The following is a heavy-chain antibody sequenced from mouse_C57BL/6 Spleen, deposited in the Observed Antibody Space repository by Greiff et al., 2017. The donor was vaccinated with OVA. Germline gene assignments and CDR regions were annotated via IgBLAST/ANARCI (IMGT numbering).Heavy chain of an antibody. J-gene: IGHJ2*01. V-gene: IGHV1-55*01. D-gene: IGHD2-4*01. Sequence: VQLQQPGAELVKPGASVKMSCKASGYTFTSYWITWVKQRPGQGLEWIGDIYPGSGSTNYNEKFKSKATLTVDTSSSTAYMQLSSLTSEDSAVYYCAIYYDYDGGVFDYWGQGTTLTVSS. CDR1: GYTFTSYW. CDR3: AIYYDYDGGVFDY. CDR2: IYPGSGST.